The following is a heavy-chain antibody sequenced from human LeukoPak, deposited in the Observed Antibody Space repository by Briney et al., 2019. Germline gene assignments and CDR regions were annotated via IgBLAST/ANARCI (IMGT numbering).Heavy chain of an antibody. J-gene: IGHJ5*02. CDR2: IYYSGST. CDR3: ARHRARIADFDP. D-gene: IGHD6-13*01. CDR1: GGSTSSYY. Sequence: SETLSLTCTVSGGSTSSYYWSWIRQPPGKGPEWIGYIYYSGSTNYNPSLKSRVTISVDTSKNQFSLKLSSVTAADTAVYYCARHRARIADFDPWGQGTLVTVSS. V-gene: IGHV4-59*08.